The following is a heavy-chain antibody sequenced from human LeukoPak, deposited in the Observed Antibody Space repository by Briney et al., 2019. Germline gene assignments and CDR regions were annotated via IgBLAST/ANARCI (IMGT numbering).Heavy chain of an antibody. D-gene: IGHD3-22*01. Sequence: PGGSLRLSCAASGFTVDSNYLSWVRQAPGKGLEWVSTIYTGGNTYYAASVKGRSTISRDFSKNTVFLHMNSLRAEDTAMYYCARGDDSGYYDYFGYWGQGALVTVSS. CDR2: IYTGGNT. V-gene: IGHV3-53*05. CDR1: GFTVDSNY. CDR3: ARGDDSGYYDYFGY. J-gene: IGHJ4*02.